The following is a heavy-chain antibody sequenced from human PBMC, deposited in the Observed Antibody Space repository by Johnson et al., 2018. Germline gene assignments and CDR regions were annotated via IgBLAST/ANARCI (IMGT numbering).Heavy chain of an antibody. V-gene: IGHV3-48*01. D-gene: IGHD3-22*01. Sequence: VQLVESGGGLVQPGGSLRLSCATSGFTFSSYTMNWVRQAPGKGLKWVSYIGSSSSTIFYANSVKGRFIITRDNAKNSLDLQMNSLRAEDTAVYYCAKSGYPGYYYYYMDVWGKGTTVTVSS. J-gene: IGHJ6*03. CDR2: IGSSSSTI. CDR3: AKSGYPGYYYYYMDV. CDR1: GFTFSSYT.